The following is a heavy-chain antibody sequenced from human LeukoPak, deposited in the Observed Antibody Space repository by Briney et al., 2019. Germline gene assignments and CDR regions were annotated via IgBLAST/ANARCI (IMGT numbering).Heavy chain of an antibody. CDR3: AKGAYYGD. V-gene: IGHV3-30*02. CDR2: IRYDGSKK. Sequence: GGSLRLSCAASGFTFSNYGMHWVRQAPGKGLEWVTFIRYDGSKKYYADSVKGRFTISRDNSKNTLYLQMNSLRVEDTAIYYCAKGAYYGDWGQGTLVTVSS. CDR1: GFTFSNYG. D-gene: IGHD3-3*01. J-gene: IGHJ4*02.